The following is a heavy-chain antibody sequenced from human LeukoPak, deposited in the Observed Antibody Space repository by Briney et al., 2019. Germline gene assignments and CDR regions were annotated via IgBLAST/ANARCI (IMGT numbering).Heavy chain of an antibody. CDR2: IYYSGST. CDR1: GDSISSYY. D-gene: IGHD3-10*01. J-gene: IGHJ4*02. Sequence: SETLSLTCTVSGDSISSYYWNWVRQPPGKGLEWIGYIYYSGSTNCNPTLKSRVTISIDTSKNQFSLKLRSVTAADTAVYYCAREVPIVRGLRWDYWGQGTLVTVSS. V-gene: IGHV4-59*01. CDR3: AREVPIVRGLRWDY.